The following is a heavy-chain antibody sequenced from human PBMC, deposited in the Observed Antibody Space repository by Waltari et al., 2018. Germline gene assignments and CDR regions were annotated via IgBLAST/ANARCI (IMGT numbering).Heavy chain of an antibody. CDR3: ARELHWSARDY. Sequence: EVQLVESGGGLVQPGGSLRLSCAASGFTFNNWMSWVRQAPGKGPGWVANIQPDGREKIYADSVKGRVTIAIYNVKNSLYLQMNSLSLEDTAVYYCARELHWSARDYWGQGTLVTVSS. V-gene: IGHV3-7*01. J-gene: IGHJ4*02. CDR2: IQPDGREK. D-gene: IGHD3-3*01. CDR1: GFTFNNW.